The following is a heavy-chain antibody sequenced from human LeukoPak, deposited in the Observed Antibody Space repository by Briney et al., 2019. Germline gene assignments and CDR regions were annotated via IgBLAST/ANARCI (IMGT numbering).Heavy chain of an antibody. CDR3: ARSSARPYYLFDY. J-gene: IGHJ4*02. CDR1: GGXMSSYY. CDR2: IYYSGST. D-gene: IGHD6-6*01. Sequence: PSETLSLTCTVSGGXMSSYYWNWIRQPPGKGLEWIGYIYYSGSTNYNPSLKSRVTISVDTSKNQFSLKLSSVTAADTAVYYCARSSARPYYLFDYWGQGNLVTVSS. V-gene: IGHV4-59*08.